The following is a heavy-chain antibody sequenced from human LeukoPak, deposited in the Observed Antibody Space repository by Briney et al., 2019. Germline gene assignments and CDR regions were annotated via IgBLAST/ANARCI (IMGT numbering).Heavy chain of an antibody. CDR3: ARDRKLLWFGELLAYYGMDV. V-gene: IGHV3-21*01. CDR1: GFTFSSYS. Sequence: GGSLRLSCAASGFTFSSYSMNWVRQAPGKGLEWVSSISSSSYIYYADSVKGRFTTSRDNAKNSLYLQMNSLRAEDTAVYYCARDRKLLWFGELLAYYGMDVWGQGTTVTVSS. CDR2: ISSSSYI. D-gene: IGHD3-10*01. J-gene: IGHJ6*02.